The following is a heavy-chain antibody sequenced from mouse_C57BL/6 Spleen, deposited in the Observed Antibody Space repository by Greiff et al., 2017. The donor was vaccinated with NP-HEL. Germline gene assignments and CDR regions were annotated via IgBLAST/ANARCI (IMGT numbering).Heavy chain of an antibody. CDR2: INYDGSST. CDR1: GFTFSDYY. CDR3: AREIPELTGTWYFDV. V-gene: IGHV5-16*01. Sequence: EVMLVESEGGLVQPGSSMKLSCTASGFTFSDYYMAWVRQVPEKGLEWVANINYDGSSTYYLDSLKSRFIISRDNAKNILYLQMSSLKSEDTATYYCAREIPELTGTWYFDVWGTGTTVTVSS. D-gene: IGHD4-1*01. J-gene: IGHJ1*03.